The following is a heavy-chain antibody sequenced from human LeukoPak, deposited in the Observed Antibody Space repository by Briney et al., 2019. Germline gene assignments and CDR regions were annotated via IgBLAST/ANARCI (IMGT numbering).Heavy chain of an antibody. Sequence: GGSLRLSCAASGFTFSSYAMHWVRQAPGKGLEWVAVISYDGSNKYYADSVKGRFTISRDNSKSTLYLQMNSLRAEDTAVYYCARELTNYDSSGYYHWGQGTLVTVSS. D-gene: IGHD3-22*01. J-gene: IGHJ5*02. CDR1: GFTFSSYA. CDR2: ISYDGSNK. CDR3: ARELTNYDSSGYYH. V-gene: IGHV3-30-3*01.